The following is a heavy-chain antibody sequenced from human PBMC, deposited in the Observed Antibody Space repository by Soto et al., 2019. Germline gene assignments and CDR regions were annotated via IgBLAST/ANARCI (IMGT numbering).Heavy chain of an antibody. CDR1: DFTFVTYF. D-gene: IGHD4-17*01. J-gene: IGHJ3*02. Sequence: QAGGSLRLSWAASDFTFVTYFMSWVGRAPGKGLGWVSSISDSDGGTYYADSVKGRFTISRDNSKNTLYLQMNSLRAEDTAVYYCAKDLMTTRGAFDIWGQGTMVTVSS. V-gene: IGHV3-23*01. CDR2: ISDSDGGT. CDR3: AKDLMTTRGAFDI.